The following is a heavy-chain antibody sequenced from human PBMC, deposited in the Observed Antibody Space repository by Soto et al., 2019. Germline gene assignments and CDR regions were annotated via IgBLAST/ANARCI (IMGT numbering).Heavy chain of an antibody. CDR3: ARSVFP. V-gene: IGHV4-31*03. Sequence: QVQLQEAGPGLVKPSQTLSLTCTFSGGSITSGGYYWSWIRQHPGKGLEWSGYIYDSWFTYYNPFLKSRVTISVDTSKNQFSLKLSSGTAADTAVYYCARSVFPWGQGTLVTVSS. CDR2: IYDSWFT. J-gene: IGHJ5*02. CDR1: GGSITSGGYY.